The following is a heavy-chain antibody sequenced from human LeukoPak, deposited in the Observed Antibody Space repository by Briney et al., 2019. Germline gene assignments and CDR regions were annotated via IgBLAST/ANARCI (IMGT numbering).Heavy chain of an antibody. V-gene: IGHV3-23*01. CDR2: INVDGGHI. D-gene: IGHD4-17*01. CDR3: GKDPNGDYIGAFDF. Sequence: GGSLRLSCAASRFAFHNYAMTWIRQAPERGLEWVSSINVDGGHIKYTDSAKGRFTISRDNSKGTLYLQMDSLRVEDTAIYYCGKDPNGDYIGAFDFWGQGTMVTVSS. CDR1: RFAFHNYA. J-gene: IGHJ3*01.